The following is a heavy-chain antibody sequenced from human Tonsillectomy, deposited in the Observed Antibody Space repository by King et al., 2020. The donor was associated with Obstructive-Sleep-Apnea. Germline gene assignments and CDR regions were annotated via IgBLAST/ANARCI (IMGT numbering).Heavy chain of an antibody. Sequence: VQLVESGAEVKKPGASVKVSCKASGYTFTNYNINWVRQATGQGLELMGWMNPNSGNTGYAQKFQGRITMTRNTSISTAYMELSSLRSEDTAVYYCARGDSGAGAAATCGCWGQGTLVTVSS. V-gene: IGHV1-8*01. J-gene: IGHJ4*02. D-gene: IGHD2-15*01. CDR2: MNPNSGNT. CDR1: GYTFTNYN. CDR3: ARGDSGAGAAATCGC.